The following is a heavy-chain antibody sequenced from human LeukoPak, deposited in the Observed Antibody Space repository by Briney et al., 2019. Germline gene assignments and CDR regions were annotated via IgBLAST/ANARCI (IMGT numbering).Heavy chain of an antibody. V-gene: IGHV3-23*01. J-gene: IGHJ5*02. CDR1: GFTFRSHA. Sequence: GGSLRLSCAASGFTFRSHAMSWVRQAPGKGLEWVSSISGSGGSTSYADSVKGRFTISRDNSKNTLFLQMNSLRAEDTAVYYCANENWFDPWGQGTLVTVSS. CDR3: ANENWFDP. CDR2: ISGSGGST.